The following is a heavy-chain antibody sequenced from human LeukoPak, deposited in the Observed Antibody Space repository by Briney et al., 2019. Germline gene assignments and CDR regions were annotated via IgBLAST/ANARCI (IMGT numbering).Heavy chain of an antibody. J-gene: IGHJ4*02. CDR3: ASGDYYDSSDFDY. V-gene: IGHV1-69*05. CDR2: IIPIFGTA. Sequence: SVKVSCKASARTFSSYAISWERQAPGQGLEWMGRIIPIFGTANYAQKFQGRVTITTDESTSTAYMELSSLRSEDTAVYYCASGDYYDSSDFDYWGQGTLVTVSS. D-gene: IGHD3-22*01. CDR1: ARTFSSYA.